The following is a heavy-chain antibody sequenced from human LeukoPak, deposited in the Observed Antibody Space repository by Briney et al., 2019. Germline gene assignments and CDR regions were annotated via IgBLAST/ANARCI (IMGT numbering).Heavy chain of an antibody. J-gene: IGHJ4*02. V-gene: IGHV3-48*01. CDR2: ISGSSSTI. CDR3: ARGSTYYDSSGQVPFDY. D-gene: IGHD3-22*01. Sequence: GGSLRLSCAASGFTFSSYSMNWVRQAPGKGLEWGSYISGSSSTIYYADSVKGRFTISRDNGRNTLYLQMNSLRAEDTAVYYCARGSTYYDSSGQVPFDYWGQGTLVTVSS. CDR1: GFTFSSYS.